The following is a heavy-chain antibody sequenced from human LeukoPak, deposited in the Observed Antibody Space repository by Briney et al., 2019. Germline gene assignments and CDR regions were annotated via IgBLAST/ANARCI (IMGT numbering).Heavy chain of an antibody. CDR1: GYTFTSYY. Sequence: ASVTVSCTASGYTFTSYYMHWVRQAPGQGLEWMGIINPSGGSTSYAQKFQGRVTMTRDTSTSTVYMELSSLRSEDTAVYYCARERGSGMGGYYYYYYGMDVWGQGTTVTVSS. CDR2: INPSGGST. V-gene: IGHV1-46*01. J-gene: IGHJ6*02. CDR3: ARERGSGMGGYYYYYYGMDV. D-gene: IGHD3-10*01.